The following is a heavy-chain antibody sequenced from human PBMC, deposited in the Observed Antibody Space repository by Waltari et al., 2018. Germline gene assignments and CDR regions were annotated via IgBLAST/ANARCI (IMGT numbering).Heavy chain of an antibody. CDR3: AMLRVVSVFDPFDN. Sequence: EVQLVESGGGLVQPGGSLRLSCAASGFSFSLYWMHWVRKVPGMGLVWVSRINGTGITTTYADSVKGRFIISRDNAKNTLYLQMNSLTAEDTAVYYCAMLRVVSVFDPFDNWGQGTLVTVSS. CDR2: INGTGITT. CDR1: GFSFSLYW. V-gene: IGHV3-74*01. D-gene: IGHD2-15*01. J-gene: IGHJ4*02.